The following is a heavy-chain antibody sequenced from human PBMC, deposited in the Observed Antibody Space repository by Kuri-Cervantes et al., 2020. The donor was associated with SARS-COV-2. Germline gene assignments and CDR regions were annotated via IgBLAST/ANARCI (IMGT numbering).Heavy chain of an antibody. J-gene: IGHJ4*02. CDR3: ARDYRGWELFDY. D-gene: IGHD1-26*01. V-gene: IGHV3-21*01. CDR1: GFTFSAYT. Sequence: GESLKISCVASGFTFSAYTLNWVRQAPGKGLEWVSSITRSSVYISYADSLKGRFTISRDNAKNSLYLQMNSLRAEDTAVYYCARDYRGWELFDYWGQGTLVTVSS. CDR2: ITRSSVYI.